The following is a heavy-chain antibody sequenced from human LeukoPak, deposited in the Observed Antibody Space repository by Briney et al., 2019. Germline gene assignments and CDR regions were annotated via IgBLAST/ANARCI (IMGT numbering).Heavy chain of an antibody. J-gene: IGHJ4*02. CDR1: GGSFSGYY. V-gene: IGHV4-34*01. D-gene: IGHD3-3*01. Sequence: PSETLSLTCAVYGGSFSGYYWSWIRQPPGKGLEWIGSIYYSGSTYYNPSLKSRVTISVDTSRKQFSLKLSSVTAADTAVYYCARAYDFWSGYYHRGFDYWGQGTLVTVSS. CDR2: IYYSGST. CDR3: ARAYDFWSGYYHRGFDY.